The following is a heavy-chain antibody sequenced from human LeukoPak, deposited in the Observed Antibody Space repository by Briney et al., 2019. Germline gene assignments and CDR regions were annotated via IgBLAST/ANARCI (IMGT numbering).Heavy chain of an antibody. V-gene: IGHV4-61*02. CDR1: GGSISSGNYY. D-gene: IGHD2-2*01. Sequence: SETLSLTCTVSGGSISSGNYYWSWIRQPAGKGLEWIGRIYTSGDTNYNPSLKSRVTISLDTSKNQFSLKLTSVTAADTAVYYCARERREQLLPPYTRSVTYFDYWGQGTLDTVSS. CDR3: ARERREQLLPPYTRSVTYFDY. CDR2: IYTSGDT. J-gene: IGHJ4*02.